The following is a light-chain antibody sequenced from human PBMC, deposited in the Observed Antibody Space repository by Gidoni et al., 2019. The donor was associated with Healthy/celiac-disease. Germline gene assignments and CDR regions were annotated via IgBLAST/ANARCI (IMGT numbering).Light chain of an antibody. CDR1: QSVSSSY. CDR2: GAS. Sequence: EIVLTQSPGTLSLSPGERATLSCRASQSVSSSYLAWYQQKPGQAPRLLIYGASSRATGIPDRFSGSGSGTDFTLTISRLEPEDFAVYYCQQYPRWTFGQGTKLEIK. J-gene: IGKJ2*02. CDR3: QQYPRWT. V-gene: IGKV3-20*01.